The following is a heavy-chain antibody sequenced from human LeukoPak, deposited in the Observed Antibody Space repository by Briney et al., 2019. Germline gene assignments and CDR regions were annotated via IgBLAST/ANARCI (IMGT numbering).Heavy chain of an antibody. V-gene: IGHV3-23*01. CDR2: ISGTGYNT. D-gene: IGHD3-10*01. Sequence: TGGSLRLSCAASGFTFRNCAMSWVRQAPGKGLEWVSGISGTGYNTYYADSVKGRFTISRGNSKNTLYLQMNSLGAEDTAVYYCAKHGSGSLFYFDYWGQRTLVTVSS. CDR1: GFTFRNCA. CDR3: AKHGSGSLFYFDY. J-gene: IGHJ4*02.